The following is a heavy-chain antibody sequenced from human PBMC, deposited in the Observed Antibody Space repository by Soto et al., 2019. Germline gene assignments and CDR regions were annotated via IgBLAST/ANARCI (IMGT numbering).Heavy chain of an antibody. CDR1: GFTFSSYG. CDR3: AKDFSRLSSFDY. V-gene: IGHV3-30*18. Sequence: PGGSLRLSCAASGFTFSSYGMHWVRQAPGKGLEWVAAISYTGNYKYYADSVNGRFTISRDKSENILYLQMNSLRADDTAVYYCAKDFSRLSSFDYWGQGTLVTVSS. CDR2: ISYTGNYK. D-gene: IGHD6-6*01. J-gene: IGHJ4*02.